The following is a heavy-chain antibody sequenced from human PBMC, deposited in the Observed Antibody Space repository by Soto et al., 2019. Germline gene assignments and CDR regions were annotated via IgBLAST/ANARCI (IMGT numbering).Heavy chain of an antibody. CDR1: GFTFSSYA. J-gene: IGHJ4*02. V-gene: IGHV3-64D*08. CDR3: VKDPPNYSGYERGGY. Sequence: GGSLRLSCSASGFTFSSYAMHWVRQAPGKGLEYVSAISSNGGSTYYADSVKGRFTISRDNSKNTLYLQMSSLRAEDTAVYYCVKDPPNYSGYERGGYWGQGTLVTVSS. D-gene: IGHD5-12*01. CDR2: ISSNGGST.